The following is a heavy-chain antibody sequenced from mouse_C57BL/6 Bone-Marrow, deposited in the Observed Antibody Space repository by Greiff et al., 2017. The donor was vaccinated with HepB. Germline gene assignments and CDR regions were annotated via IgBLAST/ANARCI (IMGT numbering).Heavy chain of an antibody. CDR3: AKEGTTVGAWFAY. CDR2: IFPGSGST. J-gene: IGHJ3*01. D-gene: IGHD1-1*01. CDR1: GYTFTDYY. V-gene: IGHV1-75*01. Sequence: QVQLQQSGPELVKPGASVKISCKASGYTFTDYYINWVKQRPGQGLEWIGWIFPGSGSTYYNEKFKGKATLTVDKSSSTAYMLLSSLTSEDSAVYFCAKEGTTVGAWFAYWGQGTLVTVSA.